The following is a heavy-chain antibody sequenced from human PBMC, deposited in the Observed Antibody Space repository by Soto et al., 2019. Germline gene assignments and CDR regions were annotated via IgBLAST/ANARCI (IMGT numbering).Heavy chain of an antibody. CDR1: GVSLHSGHYY. V-gene: IGHV4-39*01. Sequence: QVQLQEAGPGLLEPVETRSLTCSVSGVSLHSGHYYWVWVRQSPGKGLAWIASVYYDESTYYNPSLKSRVTISIDKPRNQFSLTLKSGTAADTAVYYCGTVLIVATRHADVDSWGQGARVTV. J-gene: IGHJ4*02. CDR2: VYYDEST. D-gene: IGHD2-15*01. CDR3: GTVLIVATRHADVDS.